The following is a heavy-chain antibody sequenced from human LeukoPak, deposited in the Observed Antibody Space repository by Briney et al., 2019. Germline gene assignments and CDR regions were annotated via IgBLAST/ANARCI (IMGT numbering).Heavy chain of an antibody. Sequence: GGSLRLSCAASEFTFSNYALHWVRQAPGKGLEWVSAISGSGGSTYYADSVKGRFTISRDNSKNTLYLQMNSLRAEDTAVYYCARGEWNDYWGQGTLVTVSS. J-gene: IGHJ4*02. CDR2: ISGSGGST. D-gene: IGHD1-1*01. CDR3: ARGEWNDY. CDR1: EFTFSNYA. V-gene: IGHV3-23*01.